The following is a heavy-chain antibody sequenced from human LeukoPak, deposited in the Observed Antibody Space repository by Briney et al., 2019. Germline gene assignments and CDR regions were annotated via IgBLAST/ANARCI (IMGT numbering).Heavy chain of an antibody. CDR3: ARGTGYYVFDD. CDR1: GFTFSSSW. CDR2: INSDGSST. J-gene: IGHJ4*02. Sequence: PGGSLRLSCVAPGFTFSSSWMHWVRQVPGKGLVWVSRINSDGSSTDYADSVKGRFTISSDNAKNTLYLQMNSLRAEDTAVYYCARGTGYYVFDDWGQGTLVTVSS. V-gene: IGHV3-74*01. D-gene: IGHD3/OR15-3a*01.